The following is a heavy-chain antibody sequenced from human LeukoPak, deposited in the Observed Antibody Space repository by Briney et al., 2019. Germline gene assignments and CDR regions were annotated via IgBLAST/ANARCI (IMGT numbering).Heavy chain of an antibody. Sequence: SETLSLTCAVYGGSFSGYYWSWIRQPPGKGLEWIGEINHSGSTNYNPSLKSRVTISVDTSKNQFSLKLSSVTAADTAVYYCAREQRIVGTLDYWGQGTLVTVSS. V-gene: IGHV4-34*01. CDR2: INHSGST. CDR3: AREQRIVGTLDY. D-gene: IGHD1-26*01. J-gene: IGHJ4*02. CDR1: GGSFSGYY.